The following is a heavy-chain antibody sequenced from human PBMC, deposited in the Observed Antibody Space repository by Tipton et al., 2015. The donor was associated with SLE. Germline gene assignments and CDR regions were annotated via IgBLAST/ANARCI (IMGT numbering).Heavy chain of an antibody. D-gene: IGHD3-22*01. CDR2: ISGGGGRP. CDR3: AKEASVVVAPGDS. Sequence: SLRLSCEASGFTFSNYAMSWVRQAPGKGLECVSAISGGGGRPYYADSVKGRFTISRDISKNTLYLQMNSLRAEDTAVYYCAKEASVVVAPGDSWGQGTLVTVSS. CDR1: GFTFSNYA. V-gene: IGHV3-23*01. J-gene: IGHJ4*02.